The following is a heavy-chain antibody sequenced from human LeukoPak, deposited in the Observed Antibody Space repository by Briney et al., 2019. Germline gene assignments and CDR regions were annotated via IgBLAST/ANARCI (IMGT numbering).Heavy chain of an antibody. CDR3: YGSGSEYYYYYMDV. V-gene: IGHV3-48*04. D-gene: IGHD3-10*01. Sequence: GGSLRLSCAASGFTFSSYSMNWVRQAPGKGLEWVSYISSSSSTIYYADSVKGRFTISRDNAKNSLYLQMNSLRAEDTAVYYCYGSGSEYYYYYMDVWGKGTTVTVSS. CDR2: ISSSSSTI. CDR1: GFTFSSYS. J-gene: IGHJ6*03.